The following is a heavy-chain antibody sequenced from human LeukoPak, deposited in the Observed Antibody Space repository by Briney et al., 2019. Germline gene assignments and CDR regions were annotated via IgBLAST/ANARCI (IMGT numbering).Heavy chain of an antibody. CDR2: ISSSSSYI. Sequence: PGGSLRLSCAASGFTFSSYSMNWVRQAPGKGLEWVSSISSSSSYIYYADSVKGRFTISRDNAKNSLYLQMNSLRAEDTAVYYCARDMYYVLSTFDIWGQGTMVTVSS. J-gene: IGHJ3*02. V-gene: IGHV3-21*01. CDR3: ARDMYYVLSTFDI. CDR1: GFTFSSYS. D-gene: IGHD2/OR15-2a*01.